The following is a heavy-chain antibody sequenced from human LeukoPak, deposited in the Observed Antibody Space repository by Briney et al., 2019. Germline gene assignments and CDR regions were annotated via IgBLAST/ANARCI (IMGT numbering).Heavy chain of an antibody. V-gene: IGHV3-7*01. J-gene: IGHJ6*04. CDR3: AELGITMIGGV. Sequence: GGSLSLSCAASGFTFSSYGMHWVRQAPGKGLESVANIKQDGSEKYYVDSVKGRFTISRDNAKNSLYLQMNSLRAEDTAVYYCAELGITMIGGVWGKGTTVTISS. CDR1: GFTFSSYG. CDR2: IKQDGSEK. D-gene: IGHD3-10*02.